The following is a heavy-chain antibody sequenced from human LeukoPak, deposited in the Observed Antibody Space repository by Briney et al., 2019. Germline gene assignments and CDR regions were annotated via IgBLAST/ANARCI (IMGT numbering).Heavy chain of an antibody. D-gene: IGHD3-16*01. CDR2: ISGSRDNS. CDR3: AKDLWFGGSAFDS. CDR1: GFTFKNSA. V-gene: IGHV3-23*01. J-gene: IGHJ4*01. Sequence: GGSLGLSCTGSGFTFKNSAMSWVRQAPGRGLEWVSTISGSRDNSYYADSVKGRFTISRDFSQNTLYLEMNSLTADDTALYYCAKDLWFGGSAFDSWGQGTLVTVSS.